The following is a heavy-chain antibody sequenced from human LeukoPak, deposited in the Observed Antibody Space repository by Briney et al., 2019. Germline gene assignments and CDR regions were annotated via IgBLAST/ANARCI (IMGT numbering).Heavy chain of an antibody. CDR2: MNPNSGNT. J-gene: IGHJ5*02. CDR3: ARDIAGATKGGWFDT. V-gene: IGHV1-8*01. Sequence: ASVKVSCKASGYTFTNYDINWVRQATGQGLEWMGWMNPNSGNTGYAQKFQGRVTMTRNTSISTAYMELSSLRSEDTALYFCARDIAGATKGGWFDTWGQGTPVTVSS. D-gene: IGHD1-26*01. CDR1: GYTFTNYD.